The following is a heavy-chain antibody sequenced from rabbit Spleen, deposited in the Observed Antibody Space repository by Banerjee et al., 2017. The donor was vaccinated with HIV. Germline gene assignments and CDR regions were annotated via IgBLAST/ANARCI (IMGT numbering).Heavy chain of an antibody. CDR3: AKENDVSSGYASLDL. CDR1: GIDFSSRYD. CDR2: IYSNGGGST. V-gene: IGHV1S45*01. Sequence: QEQLVESGGGLVQPEGSLTLTCTASGIDFSSRYDMCWVRQAPGKGLEWLACIYSNGGGSTYYTSWAKGRFTISKTSSTTVTLQMTSLTAADTATYFCAKENDVSSGYASLDLWGQGTLVTVS. D-gene: IGHD1-1*01. J-gene: IGHJ6*01.